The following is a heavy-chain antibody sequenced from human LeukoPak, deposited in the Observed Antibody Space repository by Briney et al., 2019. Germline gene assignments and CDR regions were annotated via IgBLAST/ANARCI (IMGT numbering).Heavy chain of an antibody. V-gene: IGHV4-59*01. D-gene: IGHD6-19*01. CDR2: IYYSGST. Sequence: SETLSLTCTVSGGSISSYYWSWIRQPPGKGLEWIGYIYYSGSTNYNPSLKCRVTISVDTSKNQFSLKLSSVTAADTAVYYCARGTAVAGPFDYWGQGTLVTVSS. CDR1: GGSISSYY. CDR3: ARGTAVAGPFDY. J-gene: IGHJ4*02.